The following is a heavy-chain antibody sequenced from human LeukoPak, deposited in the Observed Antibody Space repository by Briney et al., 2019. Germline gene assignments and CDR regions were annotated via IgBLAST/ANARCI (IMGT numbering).Heavy chain of an antibody. CDR3: WSRGYYDSRGYYPAC. V-gene: IGHV5-51*01. J-gene: IGHJ4*02. Sequence: AESLKISCKGSGYSFTSYWIGWVRQMPVKGLEWRGIIYPGDSDTRYTTSSQGRVTISSDKSISTTYLKWSSPTASLTPMYYRWSRGYYDSRGYYPACWGQGTLVTVSS. CDR1: GYSFTSYW. D-gene: IGHD3-22*01. CDR2: IYPGDSDT.